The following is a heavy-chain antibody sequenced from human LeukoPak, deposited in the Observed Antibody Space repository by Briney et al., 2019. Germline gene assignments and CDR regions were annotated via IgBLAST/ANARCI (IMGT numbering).Heavy chain of an antibody. D-gene: IGHD3-22*01. CDR1: GGSISSGGYS. CDR3: ARGYYYDSSGYYYLDS. Sequence: SGTLSLTCAVSGGSISSGGYSWSWIRQPPGKGLEWIWYIYHSGITYYNPSLKSRVTISVDRSKNQFSLKLSSVTAADTAVYYCARGYYYDSSGYYYLDSWGQGTLVTVSS. J-gene: IGHJ4*02. CDR2: IYHSGIT. V-gene: IGHV4-30-2*01.